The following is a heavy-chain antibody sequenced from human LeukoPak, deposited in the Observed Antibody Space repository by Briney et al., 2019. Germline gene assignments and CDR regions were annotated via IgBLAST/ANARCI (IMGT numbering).Heavy chain of an antibody. CDR2: IWYDGSNK. Sequence: QTGGSLRLSCSASGFTFSSYGMHWVRQAPGKGLEWVAVIWYDGSNKYYADSVKGRFTISRDNSKNTLYLQMNSLRAEDTAVYYCARDPLSGDGGTDVWGQGTTVTVSS. V-gene: IGHV3-33*08. J-gene: IGHJ6*02. CDR3: ARDPLSGDGGTDV. CDR1: GFTFSSYG. D-gene: IGHD5-12*01.